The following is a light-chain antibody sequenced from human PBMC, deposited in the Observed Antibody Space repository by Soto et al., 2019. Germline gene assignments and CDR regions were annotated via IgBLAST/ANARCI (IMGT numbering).Light chain of an antibody. Sequence: EIVLTQSPGTLSLSPGEGATLSCRTSQSVNSGFLAWYQKKPGQAPRLLLYGISSRAIGIPDRFSGSGSGTDFTLTINRLEPEDFAVYYCQHYGDSVWTFGQGTKVEI. CDR3: QHYGDSVWT. CDR2: GIS. J-gene: IGKJ1*01. V-gene: IGKV3-20*01. CDR1: QSVNSGF.